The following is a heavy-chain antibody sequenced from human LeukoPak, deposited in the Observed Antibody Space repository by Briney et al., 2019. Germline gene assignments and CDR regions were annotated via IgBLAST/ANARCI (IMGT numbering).Heavy chain of an antibody. V-gene: IGHV5-51*01. CDR2: IFPCDSDT. D-gene: IGHD3-10*01. Sequence: GESLKISCKGSGYSFTNYWIGWVRQLPGKGLEWMGIIFPCDSDTKYSPSLQGQVTISADKSINTAYLQWSSLKASDTAIYYCAALTRIRGIIAYYFDSWAQGTQVTVSS. CDR1: GYSFTNYW. CDR3: AALTRIRGIIAYYFDS. J-gene: IGHJ4*02.